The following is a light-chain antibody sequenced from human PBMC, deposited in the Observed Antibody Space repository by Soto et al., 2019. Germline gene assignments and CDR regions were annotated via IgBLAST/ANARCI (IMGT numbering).Light chain of an antibody. CDR2: KAS. Sequence: DIHMTHSRCTLSGSLVERVTITCRASQTISSWLAWYQQKPGKAPKLLIYKASTLKSGVPSRFSGSGSGTEFTLTISSLQPDDFATYYCQHYNSYSEAFGQGTKVDIK. CDR1: QTISSW. V-gene: IGKV1-5*03. J-gene: IGKJ1*01. CDR3: QHYNSYSEA.